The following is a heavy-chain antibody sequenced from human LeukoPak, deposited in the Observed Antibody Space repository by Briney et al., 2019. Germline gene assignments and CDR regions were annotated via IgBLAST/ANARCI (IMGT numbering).Heavy chain of an antibody. CDR2: IYSNGIT. J-gene: IGHJ2*01. D-gene: IGHD3-22*01. CDR1: GASVSSSH. Sequence: SETLSLTCSVSGASVSSSHWNWIRQAPGKGLEWIGYIYSNGITSYNPSLRSRGTMSIATSRSQFSLRLTSVTAADTAIYYCARRAYYDTSGYSPASGYFDLWGRGTLVTVSS. CDR3: ARRAYYDTSGYSPASGYFDL. V-gene: IGHV4-4*08.